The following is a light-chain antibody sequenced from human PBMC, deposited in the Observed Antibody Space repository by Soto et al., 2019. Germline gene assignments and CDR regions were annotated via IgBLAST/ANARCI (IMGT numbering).Light chain of an antibody. CDR3: QQRSNWPDA. J-gene: IGKJ5*01. CDR1: QSLINF. V-gene: IGKV3-11*01. CDR2: EAS. Sequence: IVLTQSPATLSLSPGERATISCLASQSLINFVAWYQHKPGQPPRLLIYEASKRATGIPTRFSGSGSGTDFTLTISSLQPEDFAVYYCQQRSNWPDAFGQGTRLEIK.